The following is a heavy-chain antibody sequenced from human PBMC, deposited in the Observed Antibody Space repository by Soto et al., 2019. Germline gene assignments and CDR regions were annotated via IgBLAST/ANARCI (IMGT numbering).Heavy chain of an antibody. CDR3: ARRWGEGRVXY. V-gene: IGHV4-4*02. Sequence: SETLCLTCAVSGGSISSSNWWSWVRQPPGKGLEWIGEIYHSGNTNYNPSLKSRVTMAVDKSRNQFSLKLSSVTAADTAVYYCARRWGEGRVXYWGQGTLVXVSS. CDR1: GGSISSSNW. CDR2: IYHSGNT. D-gene: IGHD3-10*01. J-gene: IGHJ4*02.